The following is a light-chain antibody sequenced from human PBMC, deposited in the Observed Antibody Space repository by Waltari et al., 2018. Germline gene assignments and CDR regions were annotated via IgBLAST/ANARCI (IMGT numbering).Light chain of an antibody. J-gene: IGLJ3*02. CDR1: SSNIGAGYV. CDR2: DNY. Sequence: QSVLTQPPSVSGAPGQRVTISCTGSSSNIGAGYVHWYQQLPSTAPKLLIYDNYNRPSGVPDRFSASKSGSSASLAITGLQAEDEADYYCQSYDSSLRSKMFGGGTKLTVL. CDR3: QSYDSSLRSKM. V-gene: IGLV1-40*01.